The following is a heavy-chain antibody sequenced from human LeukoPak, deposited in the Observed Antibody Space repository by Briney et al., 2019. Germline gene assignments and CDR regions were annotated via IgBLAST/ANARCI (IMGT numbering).Heavy chain of an antibody. CDR3: ATPPEDYGDYYYYGMDV. J-gene: IGHJ6*02. Sequence: ASVKVSCKASGYTFTGYYMHWVRQAPGQGLEWMGWSNPNSGGTNYAQKFQGRVTMTRDTSICTAYMELSRLRSDDTAVYYCATPPEDYGDYYYYGMDVWGQGTTVTVSS. CDR2: SNPNSGGT. CDR1: GYTFTGYY. V-gene: IGHV1-2*02. D-gene: IGHD4-17*01.